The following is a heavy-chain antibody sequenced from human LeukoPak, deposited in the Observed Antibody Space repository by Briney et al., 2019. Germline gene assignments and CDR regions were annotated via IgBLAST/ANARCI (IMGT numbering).Heavy chain of an antibody. Sequence: HSGGSLRLSCAASGFTFSSYAMSWVRQAPGKGLEWVSAISGSGGSTYYADSVKGRFTISRDNSKDTLYLQMNSLRAEDTAVYYCEKDRLLWFGVNRLDPWGQGTLVTVSS. V-gene: IGHV3-23*01. CDR2: ISGSGGST. CDR1: GFTFSSYA. CDR3: EKDRLLWFGVNRLDP. D-gene: IGHD3-10*01. J-gene: IGHJ5*02.